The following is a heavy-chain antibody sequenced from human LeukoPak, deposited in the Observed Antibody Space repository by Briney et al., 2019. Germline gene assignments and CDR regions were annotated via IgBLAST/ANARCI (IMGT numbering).Heavy chain of an antibody. CDR1: GGSISSSSYY. D-gene: IGHD2-2*01. CDR3: ARDTYQPGLIDC. CDR2: IYYSGST. V-gene: IGHV4-39*07. Sequence: PSETLSLTCAVSGGSISSSSYYWGWIRQPPGKGLEWIGSIYYSGSTYYNPSLKSRVTISVDTSKNQFSLKLSSVTAADTAVYYCARDTYQPGLIDCWGQGTLVTVSS. J-gene: IGHJ4*02.